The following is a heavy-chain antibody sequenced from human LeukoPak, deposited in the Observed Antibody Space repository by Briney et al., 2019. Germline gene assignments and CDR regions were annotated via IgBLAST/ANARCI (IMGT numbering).Heavy chain of an antibody. D-gene: IGHD1-26*01. CDR3: ASRGSYYGYYFDY. CDR1: GYSFSSYW. CDR2: IYPADSDT. Sequence: GESLKISCKGSGYSFSSYWIGWVRQMPGKGLEWMGIIYPADSDTRYSPSFQGQVTISVDKSISTAYLQWSSLKASDTAMYYCASRGSYYGYYFDYWGQGTLVTVSS. J-gene: IGHJ4*02. V-gene: IGHV5-51*01.